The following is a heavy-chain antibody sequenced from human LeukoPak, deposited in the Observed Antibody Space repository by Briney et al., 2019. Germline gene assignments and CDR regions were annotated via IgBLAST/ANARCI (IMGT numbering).Heavy chain of an antibody. Sequence: PGGSLRLSCVASGFTFSSYEMNWVRQAPGKGLEWVSYISSSGSTMYYAVSVKGRFTISRDNAKNSLYLQMNSLRAEDTAVYYCARDRGILDYWGQGTLVTVSS. J-gene: IGHJ4*02. CDR3: ARDRGILDY. CDR2: ISSSGSTM. D-gene: IGHD3-16*01. V-gene: IGHV3-48*03. CDR1: GFTFSSYE.